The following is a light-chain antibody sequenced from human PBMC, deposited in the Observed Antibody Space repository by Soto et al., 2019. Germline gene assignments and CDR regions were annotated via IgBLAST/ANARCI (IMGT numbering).Light chain of an antibody. CDR2: GNN. Sequence: QSVLTQPPSVSGAPGQRVTISCTGSSSNIGAGYDVHWYQQFPGTAPKLLIYGNNNRPSGVPDRFSGSKSGTSASLAITGLQAEDEADYYCQSYDINLSGREVFGTGTKVTVL. V-gene: IGLV1-40*01. CDR3: QSYDINLSGREV. CDR1: SSNIGAGYD. J-gene: IGLJ1*01.